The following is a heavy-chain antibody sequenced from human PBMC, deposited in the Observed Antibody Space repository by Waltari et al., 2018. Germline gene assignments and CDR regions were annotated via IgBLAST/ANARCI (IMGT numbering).Heavy chain of an antibody. CDR3: VRDRGRGLYLDS. V-gene: IGHV4-4*02. CDR1: GDSMSGSDF. CDR2: VHRSGRT. Sequence: QLQLQQSGPGLVKPSESLSLTCAVSGDSMSGSDFWNWVRQPPGKGLEWIGQVHRSGRTNYNPSLESRVTVSIDTSKNQFSLKVSSATAADTAVYYCVRDRGRGLYLDSWGQGTQVTVSP. D-gene: IGHD2-15*01. J-gene: IGHJ4*02.